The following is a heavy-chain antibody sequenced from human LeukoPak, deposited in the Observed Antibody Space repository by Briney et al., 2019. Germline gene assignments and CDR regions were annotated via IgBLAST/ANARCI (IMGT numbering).Heavy chain of an antibody. CDR3: ARPLHYYDSSGYLYN. CDR1: GFAFSRHG. J-gene: IGHJ4*02. CDR2: IWYDGSNK. V-gene: IGHV3-33*01. Sequence: GGSLRLSCAASGFAFSRHGMHWVRQAPGKGLEWVAVIWYDGSNKYYADSVKGRFTISRDNSKNTLYLQMNSLRAEDTAVYYCARPLHYYDSSGYLYNWGQGTLVTVSS. D-gene: IGHD3-22*01.